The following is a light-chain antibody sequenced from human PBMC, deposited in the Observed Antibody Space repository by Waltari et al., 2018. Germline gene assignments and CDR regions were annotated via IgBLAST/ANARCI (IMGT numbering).Light chain of an antibody. CDR2: WES. CDR1: QSILYSADNGNY. V-gene: IGKV4-1*01. J-gene: IGKJ3*01. CDR3: QQYYSSPLT. Sequence: DIVMTQSPDSLAASLGERATINCKSSQSILYSADNGNYLAWYQKKPGQPPRLLIYWESTRASGVPDRFSGAGSGTDFNFTISSLQAEDVAVYYCQQYYSSPLTFGPGTKVDIK.